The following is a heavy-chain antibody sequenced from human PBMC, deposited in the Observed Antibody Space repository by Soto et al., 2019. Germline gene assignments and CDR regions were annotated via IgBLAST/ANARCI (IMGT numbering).Heavy chain of an antibody. CDR3: ARGLYYDSSGYYPTIDY. V-gene: IGHV1-3*01. CDR1: GYTFTSYA. CDR2: TNAGNGNT. D-gene: IGHD3-22*01. Sequence: ASVKVSCKASGYTFTSYAMHWVRQAPGQRLEWMGWTNAGNGNTKYSQKFQGRVTITRDTSASTAYMELSSLRSEDTAVYYCARGLYYDSSGYYPTIDYWGQGTLVTVSS. J-gene: IGHJ4*02.